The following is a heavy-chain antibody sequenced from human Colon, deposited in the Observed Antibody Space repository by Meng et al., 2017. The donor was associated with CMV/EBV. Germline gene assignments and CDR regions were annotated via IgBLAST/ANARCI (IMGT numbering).Heavy chain of an antibody. D-gene: IGHD3-10*01. V-gene: IGHV4-39*01. CDR2: SYSTGST. Sequence: VSGGSISSTNYYWGWIRQPPGKGLEWIGSSYSTGSTYYHPSLRSRVTISLDTSKNHFSLNLNAVTAADTAVYYCARHNSGSNWYFDLWGRGTLVTVSS. CDR1: GGSISSTNYY. J-gene: IGHJ2*01. CDR3: ARHNSGSNWYFDL.